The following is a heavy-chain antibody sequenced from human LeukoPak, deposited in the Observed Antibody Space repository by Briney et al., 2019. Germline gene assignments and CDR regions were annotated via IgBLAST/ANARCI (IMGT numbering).Heavy chain of an antibody. CDR1: GYTFTSYD. V-gene: IGHV1-8*01. Sequence: ASVKVSCKASGYTFTSYDINWVRQASGQGLEWMGWMNPNSGNTASAQKFQGRVTMTRNTSISTAYMELSSLRSEDTAVYYCARDVSLFNWRDWFDPWGQGTLVTVSS. J-gene: IGHJ5*02. CDR3: ARDVSLFNWRDWFDP. D-gene: IGHD3-3*01. CDR2: MNPNSGNT.